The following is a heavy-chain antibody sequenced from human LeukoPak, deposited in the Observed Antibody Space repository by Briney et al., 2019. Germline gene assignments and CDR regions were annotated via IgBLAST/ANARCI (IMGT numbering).Heavy chain of an antibody. CDR2: INPSGGST. V-gene: IGHV1-46*01. CDR3: ARAGLWDHSDSSGYHNAAFDI. D-gene: IGHD3-22*01. J-gene: IGHJ3*02. Sequence: ASVKVSCKASGYTFTSYYMHWVRQAPGQGLEWMGIINPSGGSTSYAQKFQGRVTMTRDTSISTAYMELSRLTSDDTAVFYCARAGLWDHSDSSGYHNAAFDIWGQGTMVTVSS. CDR1: GYTFTSYY.